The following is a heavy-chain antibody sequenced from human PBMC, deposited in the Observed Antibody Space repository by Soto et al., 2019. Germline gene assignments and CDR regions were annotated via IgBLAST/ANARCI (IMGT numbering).Heavy chain of an antibody. J-gene: IGHJ6*02. CDR1: GYSFTSYY. CDR3: ARGGSVTKSFNYYFGMDV. CDR2: INPTGGRT. Sequence: EASVKVSCKASGYSFTSYYIHWVRQAPGQGLEWLGLINPTGGRTTYAQRFQGRVIMTRDTATSTLYLQLASLRSDDTALYYCARGGSVTKSFNYYFGMDVWGQGSTVTSP. D-gene: IGHD3-16*01. V-gene: IGHV1-46*01.